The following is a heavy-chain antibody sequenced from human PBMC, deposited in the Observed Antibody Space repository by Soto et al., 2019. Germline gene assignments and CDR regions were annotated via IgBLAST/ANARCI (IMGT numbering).Heavy chain of an antibody. CDR3: ARDLWVEPELYYYGMDV. V-gene: IGHV6-1*01. J-gene: IGHJ6*02. CDR1: GDSVSSNSAA. Sequence: SQTLSLTCAISGDSVSSNSAAWNWIRQSPSRGLEWLGRTYYRSKWYNDYAVSVKSRITINPDTSKNHFSLRLTSVTAADTAVYYCARDLWVEPELYYYGMDVWGQGTTVTVSS. D-gene: IGHD1-1*01. CDR2: TYYRSKWYN.